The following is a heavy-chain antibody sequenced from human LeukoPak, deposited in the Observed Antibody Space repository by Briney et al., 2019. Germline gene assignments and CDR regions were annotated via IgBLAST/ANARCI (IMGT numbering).Heavy chain of an antibody. CDR3: ARDSCSSTSCYTSEGMDV. CDR2: IIPIFGTA. CDR1: GGTFSSYA. J-gene: IGHJ6*04. Sequence: SVKVSCKASGGTFSSYAISWVRQAPGQGLEWMGGIIPIFGTANYAQKFQGRVTITADESTSTAYMELSSLRSEDTAVYYCARDSCSSTSCYTSEGMDVWGKGTTVTVSS. V-gene: IGHV1-69*13. D-gene: IGHD2-2*02.